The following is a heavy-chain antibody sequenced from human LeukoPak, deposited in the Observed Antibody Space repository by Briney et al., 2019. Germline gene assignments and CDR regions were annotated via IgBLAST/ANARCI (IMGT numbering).Heavy chain of an antibody. V-gene: IGHV4-61*01. D-gene: IGHD3-3*01. J-gene: IGHJ4*02. Sequence: SETLSLTCTVSGDSISSRSYYWSWIRQPPGKGLEWIGYIYYSGSTNYNPSLKSRVTISVDTSKNQFSLKLSSVTAADTAVYYCARGHGTIFGVVPKNYFDYWGQGTLVTVSS. CDR1: GDSISSRSYY. CDR3: ARGHGTIFGVVPKNYFDY. CDR2: IYYSGST.